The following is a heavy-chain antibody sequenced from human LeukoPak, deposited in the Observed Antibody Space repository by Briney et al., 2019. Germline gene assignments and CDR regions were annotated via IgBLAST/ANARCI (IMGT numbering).Heavy chain of an antibody. J-gene: IGHJ5*02. CDR3: ARDLSRGGYYASYNWFDP. CDR2: IYTSGST. CDR1: GGSISSGSYY. V-gene: IGHV4-61*02. D-gene: IGHD3-22*01. Sequence: PSETLSLTCTVSGGSISSGSYYWSWIRQPAGKGLEWIVRIYTSGSTNYNPSLKSRVTISVDTSKNQFSLKLSSVTAADTAVYYCARDLSRGGYYASYNWFDPWGQGTLVTVSS.